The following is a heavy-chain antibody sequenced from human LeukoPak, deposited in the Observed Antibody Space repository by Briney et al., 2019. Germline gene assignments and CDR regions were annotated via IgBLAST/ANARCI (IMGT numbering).Heavy chain of an antibody. CDR3: ARNIVVVVAATGKFDY. CDR1: GYTFTGYY. J-gene: IGHJ4*02. CDR2: INPNSGGT. V-gene: IGHV1-2*02. D-gene: IGHD2-15*01. Sequence: ASVKVSCKASGYTFTGYYMHWVRQAPGQGLEWMGWINPNSGGTNYAQKFQGRVTMTRDTSISTAYMELSRLRSDDTAVYYCARNIVVVVAATGKFDYWGQETLVTVSS.